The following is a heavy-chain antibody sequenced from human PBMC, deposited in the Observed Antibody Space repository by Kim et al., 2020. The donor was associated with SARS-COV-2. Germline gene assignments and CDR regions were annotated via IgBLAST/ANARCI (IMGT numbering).Heavy chain of an antibody. D-gene: IGHD6-19*01. Sequence: PSFQGQVTISADKSISTAYLQWSSLKASDTAMYYCARRIAVAGTSNWFDPWGQGTLVTVSS. V-gene: IGHV5-51*01. J-gene: IGHJ5*02. CDR3: ARRIAVAGTSNWFDP.